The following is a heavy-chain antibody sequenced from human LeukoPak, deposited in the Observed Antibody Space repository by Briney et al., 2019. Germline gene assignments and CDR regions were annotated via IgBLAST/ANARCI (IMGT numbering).Heavy chain of an antibody. J-gene: IGHJ4*02. V-gene: IGHV4-30-4*08. CDR2: IYYSGST. CDR3: ARGATTYYFDY. CDR1: GGSISSGDYY. Sequence: SQTLSLTCTVSGGSISSGDYYGSWIRQPPGKGLEWIGYIYYSGSTYYNPSLKSRVTISVDTSKNQFSLKLSSVTAADTAVYYCARGATTYYFDYWGQGTLVTVSS. D-gene: IGHD5-12*01.